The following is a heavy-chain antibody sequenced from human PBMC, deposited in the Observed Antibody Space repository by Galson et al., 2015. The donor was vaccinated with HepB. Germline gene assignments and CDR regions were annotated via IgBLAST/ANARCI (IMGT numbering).Heavy chain of an antibody. CDR2: IWYDGSNK. V-gene: IGHV3-33*01. CDR1: G. J-gene: IGHJ6*02. Sequence: GMHWVRQAPGKGLEWVAVIWYDGSNKYYADSVKGRFTISRDNSKNTLYLQMNSLRAEDTAVYYCARVFMDFWSGYYRGYYYGMDVWGQGTTVTVSS. CDR3: ARVFMDFWSGYYRGYYYGMDV. D-gene: IGHD3-3*01.